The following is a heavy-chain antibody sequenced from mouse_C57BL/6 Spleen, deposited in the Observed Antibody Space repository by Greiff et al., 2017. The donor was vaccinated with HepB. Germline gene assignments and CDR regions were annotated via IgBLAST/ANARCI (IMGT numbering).Heavy chain of an antibody. CDR2: IRNKANGYTT. Sequence: EVNVVESGGGLVQPGGSLSLSCAASGFTFTDYYMSWVRQPPGKALEWLGFIRNKANGYTTEYSASVKGRFTISRDNSQSILYLQMNALRAEDSATYYCARSRWLLYAMDYWGQGTSVTVSS. V-gene: IGHV7-3*01. D-gene: IGHD2-3*01. J-gene: IGHJ4*01. CDR3: ARSRWLLYAMDY. CDR1: GFTFTDYY.